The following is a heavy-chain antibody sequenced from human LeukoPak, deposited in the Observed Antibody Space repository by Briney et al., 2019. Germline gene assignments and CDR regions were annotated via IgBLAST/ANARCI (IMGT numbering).Heavy chain of an antibody. V-gene: IGHV3-9*01. CDR2: LNWNSGSI. CDR3: VKGEDSSSWYSFGY. CDR1: GFTFNDYA. J-gene: IGHJ4*02. D-gene: IGHD6-13*01. Sequence: PGRSLRLSCAASGFTFNDYAMHWVRQAPGKGLEWVSGLNWNSGSIGYADSVKGRFTISRDNAKNSLYLQMNSLSTEDTALYYCVKGEDSSSWYSFGYWGQGTLVTVSS.